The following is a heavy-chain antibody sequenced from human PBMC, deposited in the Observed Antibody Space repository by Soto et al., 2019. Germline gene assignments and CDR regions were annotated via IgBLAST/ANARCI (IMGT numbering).Heavy chain of an antibody. D-gene: IGHD6-13*01. V-gene: IGHV3-7*01. CDR3: ARDQRAHSSSRYYPRNYYYYGMDV. CDR1: GFTFSSYW. Sequence: GGSLRLSCAASGFTFSSYWMSWVRQAPGKGLEWVANIKQDGSEKYYVDSVKGRFTISRDNAKNSLYLQMNSLRAEDTAVYYCARDQRAHSSSRYYPRNYYYYGMDVWGQGTTVTVSS. CDR2: IKQDGSEK. J-gene: IGHJ6*02.